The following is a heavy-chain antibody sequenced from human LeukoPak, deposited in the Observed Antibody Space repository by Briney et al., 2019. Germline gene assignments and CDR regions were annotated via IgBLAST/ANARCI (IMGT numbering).Heavy chain of an antibody. CDR3: ARDSGHAPYQLLYGYSSGFGLDY. J-gene: IGHJ4*02. D-gene: IGHD2-2*02. CDR1: GFTFSSYG. V-gene: IGHV3-33*01. CDR2: IWYDGSNK. Sequence: GGSLRLSCAASGFTFSSYGMHWVRQAPGKGLEWVAVIWYDGSNKYYADSVKGRFTISRDNSKNTLYLQMNSLRAEDTAVYYCARDSGHAPYQLLYGYSSGFGLDYWGQGTLVTVSS.